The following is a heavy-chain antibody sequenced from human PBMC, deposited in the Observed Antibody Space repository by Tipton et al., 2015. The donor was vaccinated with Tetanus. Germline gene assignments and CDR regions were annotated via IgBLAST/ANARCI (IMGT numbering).Heavy chain of an antibody. CDR1: GFTFSSYA. V-gene: IGHV3-23*01. CDR2: ISGGGGST. Sequence: SLRLSCAASGFTFSSYAMGWVRQAPGKGLEWASGISGGGGSTYYADSVKGRFTISRDNSKNTVYLQMSSLRAEDTAVYYCARQWDSVGLSAFDIWGQGTLVTVSS. D-gene: IGHD1-26*01. J-gene: IGHJ3*02. CDR3: ARQWDSVGLSAFDI.